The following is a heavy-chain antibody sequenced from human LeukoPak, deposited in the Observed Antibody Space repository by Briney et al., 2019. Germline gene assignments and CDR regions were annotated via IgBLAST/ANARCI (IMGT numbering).Heavy chain of an antibody. CDR1: GFTFSSYA. Sequence: GGSLRLSCAASGFTFSSYAMSWVRQAPGKGLEWVSAISGSGGSTYYADSVKGRFTISRDNSENTLYLQMNSLRAEDTAVYYCAKALGRYCSNGVCYNDYWGQGTLVTVSS. CDR2: ISGSGGST. D-gene: IGHD2-8*01. J-gene: IGHJ4*02. CDR3: AKALGRYCSNGVCYNDY. V-gene: IGHV3-23*01.